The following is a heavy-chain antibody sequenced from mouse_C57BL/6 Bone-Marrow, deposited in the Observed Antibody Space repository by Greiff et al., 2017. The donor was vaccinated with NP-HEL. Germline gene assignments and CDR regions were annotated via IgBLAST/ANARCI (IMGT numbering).Heavy chain of an antibody. CDR3: AGDYDGYWYFDV. J-gene: IGHJ1*03. Sequence: QVQLQQSGPGLVKPSQSLFLTCSITGFPFTSGYFWFWIRQSPGKPLEWMGYITHSGETFYNPSLQSPISITRDTSKNQFFLQLNSVTTEDTAMYYCAGDYDGYWYFDVWGTGTPVTVSS. CDR2: ITHSGET. CDR1: GFPFTSGYF. V-gene: IGHV12-3*01. D-gene: IGHD2-3*01.